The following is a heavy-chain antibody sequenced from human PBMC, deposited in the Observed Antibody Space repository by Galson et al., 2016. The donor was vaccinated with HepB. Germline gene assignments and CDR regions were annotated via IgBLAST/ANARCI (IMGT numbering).Heavy chain of an antibody. V-gene: IGHV4-59*01. CDR2: IYYTGST. J-gene: IGHJ1*01. CDR3: ARSCGTSTGDLQH. Sequence: ETLSLTCTVSGGSISTYYWSWVRQPPGKGLEWIGYIYYTGSTNYNPSLKSRVTISVDTSKNQFSLTLNSVSAADTAVYYCARSCGTSTGDLQHWGQGTLASVSS. CDR1: GGSISTYY. D-gene: IGHD2-8*02.